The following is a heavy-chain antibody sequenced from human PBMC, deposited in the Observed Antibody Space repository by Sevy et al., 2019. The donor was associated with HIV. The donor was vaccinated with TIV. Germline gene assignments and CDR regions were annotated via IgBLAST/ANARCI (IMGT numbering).Heavy chain of an antibody. CDR1: GFTFNSYA. CDR2: ISGSGGST. D-gene: IGHD3-22*01. V-gene: IGHV3-23*01. CDR3: ASTIDYDSSGYYFNFDY. J-gene: IGHJ4*02. Sequence: GGSLRLSCAASGFTFNSYAMGWVRQAPGKGLEWVSGISGSGGSTYYADSVKGRFTISRDNSKKTLYLQMKSLRAEDTAAYYCASTIDYDSSGYYFNFDYWGQGILVTVSS.